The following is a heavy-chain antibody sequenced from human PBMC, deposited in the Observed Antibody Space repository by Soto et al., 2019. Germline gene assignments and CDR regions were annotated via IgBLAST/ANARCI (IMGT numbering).Heavy chain of an antibody. V-gene: IGHV4-4*07. Sequence: QVQLKESGPGLVKPSETLSLTCPVSGASISSYYWSWIRQPAGRGLEWIGRIYTSGSTNYNPSLKSRVTMSVDTSKNQFSLKLSSVTAADTAVYYCARAGMVAAAGQIDYWGQGTLVTVSS. D-gene: IGHD6-13*01. CDR3: ARAGMVAAAGQIDY. CDR1: GASISSYY. CDR2: IYTSGST. J-gene: IGHJ4*02.